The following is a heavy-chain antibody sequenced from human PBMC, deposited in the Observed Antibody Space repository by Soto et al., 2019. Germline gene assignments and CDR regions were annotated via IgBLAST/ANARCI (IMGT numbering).Heavy chain of an antibody. CDR2: IYYSGST. V-gene: IGHV4-31*03. Sequence: SETLSLTCTVSGGSISSGGYYWSWIRQHPGKGLEWIGYIYYSGSTYYNRSLKSRVTISVDTSKNQFSLKLSSVTAADTAVYYCARYHPAYYYYGMDVWGQGTTVTVSS. CDR3: ARYHPAYYYYGMDV. CDR1: GGSISSGGYY. J-gene: IGHJ6*02.